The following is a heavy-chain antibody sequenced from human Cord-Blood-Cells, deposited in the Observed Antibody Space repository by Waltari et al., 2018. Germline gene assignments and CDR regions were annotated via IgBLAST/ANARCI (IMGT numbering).Heavy chain of an antibody. J-gene: IGHJ4*02. CDR1: GYTFTSYS. V-gene: IGHV1-46*01. Sequence: QVQLVKSGAEVKKPGASVKVSCTASGYTFTSYSMHWLRQAPGQGLEWMGRIYPSGGSTSDAQKYQGRVTMTRDTSTSTVYMELSSLRSEDTAVYYCARDRYCSGGSCYYFDYWGQGTLVTVSS. CDR3: ARDRYCSGGSCYYFDY. D-gene: IGHD2-15*01. CDR2: IYPSGGST.